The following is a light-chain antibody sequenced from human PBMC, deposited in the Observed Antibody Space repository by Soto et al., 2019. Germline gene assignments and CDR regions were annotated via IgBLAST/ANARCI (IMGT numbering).Light chain of an antibody. J-gene: IGKJ1*01. Sequence: IVLPPSPATLSFPPLERANLYCLASQSVSSYLAWYQQKPGQAPRLLIYGASNRATGIPDRFSGSGSGTDFTLTISSLQSEDFAVYYCQQYNNWPQTFGQGTKVDIK. V-gene: IGKV3-11*01. CDR3: QQYNNWPQT. CDR1: QSVSSY. CDR2: GAS.